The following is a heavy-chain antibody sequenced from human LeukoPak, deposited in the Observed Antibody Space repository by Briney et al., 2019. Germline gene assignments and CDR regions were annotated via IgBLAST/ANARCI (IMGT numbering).Heavy chain of an antibody. D-gene: IGHD6-19*01. CDR2: IKQGGSEK. CDR3: ARRRGSSSGWPYYFDY. V-gene: IGHV3-7*01. Sequence: GGSLRLSCAASGFLFANHWMSWVRQAPGKGLEWVADIKQGGSEKLYVDSVKGRFTIFRDDAKNSLSLQMDSLRPEDTAVYYCARRRGSSSGWPYYFDYWGQGTLVTVSS. J-gene: IGHJ4*02. CDR1: GFLFANHW.